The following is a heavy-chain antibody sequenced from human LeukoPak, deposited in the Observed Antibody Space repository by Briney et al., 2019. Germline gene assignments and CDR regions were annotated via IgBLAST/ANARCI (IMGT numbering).Heavy chain of an antibody. D-gene: IGHD3-22*01. J-gene: IGHJ3*02. CDR1: GFSFGAHA. V-gene: IGHV3-30-3*01. CDR3: ATSEVRNVFDI. CDR2: ISYDGSNK. Sequence: GRSLRLSCVGSGFSFGAHAMHWVRQAPGKGLEWVAVISYDGSNKYYADSVKGRFTISRDNSKNTLYLQMNSLRAEDTAVYYCATSEVRNVFDIWGQGTMVTVSS.